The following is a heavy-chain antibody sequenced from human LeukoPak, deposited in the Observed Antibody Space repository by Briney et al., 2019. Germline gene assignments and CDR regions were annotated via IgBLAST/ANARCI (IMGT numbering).Heavy chain of an antibody. J-gene: IGHJ4*02. CDR2: IYHSGST. D-gene: IGHD3-22*01. CDR1: GYSISSGYY. CDR3: ARTNYHISSASEPLDY. Sequence: PSETLSLTCTVSGYSISSGYYWGWIRQPPGKGLEWIGSIYHSGSTYYNPSLKSRVTISVDTSKNQFSLKLISVTAADTAVYYCARTNYHISSASEPLDYWGQGTLVSVSS. V-gene: IGHV4-38-2*02.